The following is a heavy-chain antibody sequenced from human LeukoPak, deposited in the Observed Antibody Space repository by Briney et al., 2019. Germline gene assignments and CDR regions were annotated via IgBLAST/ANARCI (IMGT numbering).Heavy chain of an antibody. CDR1: GGSISSSSYY. J-gene: IGHJ4*02. V-gene: IGHV4-39*07. CDR3: ARDRITFGGAIDY. Sequence: SETLSLTCTVSGGSISSSSYYWGWIRQPPGKGLEWIGSIYYSGSTYYNPSLKSRVTISVDTSKNQFSLKLSSVTAADTAVYYCARDRITFGGAIDYWGQGTLVTVSS. CDR2: IYYSGST. D-gene: IGHD3-16*01.